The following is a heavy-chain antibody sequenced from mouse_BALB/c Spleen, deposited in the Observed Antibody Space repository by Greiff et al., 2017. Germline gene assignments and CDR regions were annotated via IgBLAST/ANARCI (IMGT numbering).Heavy chain of an antibody. J-gene: IGHJ4*01. V-gene: IGHV5-9-3*01. Sequence: EVKLVESGGGLVKPGGSLKLSCAASGFTFSSYAMSWVRQTPEKRLEWVATISSGGSYTYYPDSVKGRFTISRDNAKNTLYLQMSSLRSEDTAMYYCARDGREPHYAMDYWGQGTSVTVSS. CDR2: ISSGGSYT. CDR1: GFTFSSYA. D-gene: IGHD1-1*01. CDR3: ARDGREPHYAMDY.